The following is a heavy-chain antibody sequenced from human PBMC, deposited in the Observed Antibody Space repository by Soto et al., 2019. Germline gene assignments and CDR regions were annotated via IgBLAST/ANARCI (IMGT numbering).Heavy chain of an antibody. V-gene: IGHV3-11*01. CDR1: GFSFGDYY. D-gene: IGHD5-12*01. Sequence: QVQLVESGGGLVKPGGSLRLSCAASGFSFGDYYMSWIRQAPGRGLEWISYISGTGRTIDYANSVKGRFTISRDNADKSLYLQMNSLGAEDTAIDYCARAPSAHDSFDLWGQGTLVTVSS. CDR3: ARAPSAHDSFDL. J-gene: IGHJ5*02. CDR2: ISGTGRTI.